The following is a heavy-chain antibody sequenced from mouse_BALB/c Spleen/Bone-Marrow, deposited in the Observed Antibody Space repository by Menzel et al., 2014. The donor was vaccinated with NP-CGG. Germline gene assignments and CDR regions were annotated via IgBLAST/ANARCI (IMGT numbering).Heavy chain of an antibody. CDR3: ARRAPFDY. J-gene: IGHJ2*01. Sequence: VQLQQSGAELARPGASVKLSCKASGYTFTSYWMQWVKQRPGQGLEWIVAIYPGDGDTTYTQKFKGKATLTADNSSSTAYMQLRSFASEDSAVYYCARRAPFDYWGQGTTLTVSS. V-gene: IGHV1-87*01. CDR1: GYTFTSYW. CDR2: IYPGDGDT.